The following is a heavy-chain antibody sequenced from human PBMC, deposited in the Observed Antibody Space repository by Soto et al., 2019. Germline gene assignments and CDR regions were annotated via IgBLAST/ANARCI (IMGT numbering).Heavy chain of an antibody. Sequence: GASVKVSCKASGGTFSSYAISWVRQAPGQGLEWMGGIIPIFGTANYAQKFQGRVTITADESTSTAYMELSSLRSEDTAVYYCARDPTRTYCGGDCYSDSFDYWGQGTLVTVSS. CDR1: GGTFSSYA. J-gene: IGHJ4*02. D-gene: IGHD2-21*02. V-gene: IGHV1-69*13. CDR3: ARDPTRTYCGGDCYSDSFDY. CDR2: IIPIFGTA.